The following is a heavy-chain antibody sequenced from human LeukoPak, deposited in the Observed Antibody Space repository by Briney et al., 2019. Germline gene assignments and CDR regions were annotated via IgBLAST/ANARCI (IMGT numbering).Heavy chain of an antibody. CDR2: MNPNSGNT. V-gene: IGHV1-8*01. Sequence: GASVKVSCKASGYTFTSYDINWVRQATGQGLEWMGWMNPNSGNTGYAQKFQGRVTMTRNTSISTAYMELSSLRSEDTAVYYCARGRGRWHTRPGDYWGQGTLVTVSP. D-gene: IGHD5-24*01. CDR3: ARGRGRWHTRPGDY. CDR1: GYTFTSYD. J-gene: IGHJ4*02.